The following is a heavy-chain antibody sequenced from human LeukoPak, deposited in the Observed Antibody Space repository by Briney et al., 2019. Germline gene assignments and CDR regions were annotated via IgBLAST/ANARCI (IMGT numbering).Heavy chain of an antibody. D-gene: IGHD3-22*01. J-gene: IGHJ4*02. CDR1: GYSISSGYY. CDR3: ARDPGYYDTSGYPAYFDY. Sequence: SETLSLTCTVSGYSISSGYYWGWIRPPPGKGLEWIGSIYHSGSTYYSPSLKSRVTISVDTSKNQFSLKLSSVTAADTAVYYCARDPGYYDTSGYPAYFDYWGQGTLVTVSS. V-gene: IGHV4-38-2*02. CDR2: IYHSGST.